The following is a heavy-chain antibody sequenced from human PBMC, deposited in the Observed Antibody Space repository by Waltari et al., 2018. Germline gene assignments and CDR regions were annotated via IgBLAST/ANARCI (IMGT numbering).Heavy chain of an antibody. CDR3: ARGTIVAGYFDY. V-gene: IGHV1-3*01. Sequence: QVQLVQSGAEVKKPGASVKVSCKASGYTFTSYAMRWVRQAPGQRLEWMGWINAGNGNTKYSQKFQGRVTITRDTSASTAYMELSSLRSEDTAVYYCARGTIVAGYFDYWGQGTLVTVSS. CDR2: INAGNGNT. J-gene: IGHJ4*02. D-gene: IGHD6-19*01. CDR1: GYTFTSYA.